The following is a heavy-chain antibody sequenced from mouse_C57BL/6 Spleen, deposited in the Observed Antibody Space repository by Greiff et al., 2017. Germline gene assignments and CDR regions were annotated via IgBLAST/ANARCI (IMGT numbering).Heavy chain of an antibody. CDR3: VRRYDGYPYYAMDY. CDR2: IRSKSNNYAT. Sequence: EVHLVESGGGLVQPKGSLKLSCAASGFSFNTYAMNWVRQAPGKGLEWVARIRSKSNNYATYYADSVKDRFTISRDDSESMLYLQMNNLKTEDTAMYYCVRRYDGYPYYAMDYWGQGTSVTVSS. J-gene: IGHJ4*01. D-gene: IGHD2-3*01. V-gene: IGHV10-1*01. CDR1: GFSFNTYA.